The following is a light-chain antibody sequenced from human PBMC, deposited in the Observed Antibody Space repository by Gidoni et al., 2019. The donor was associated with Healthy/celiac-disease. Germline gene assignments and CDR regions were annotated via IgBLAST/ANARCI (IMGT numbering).Light chain of an antibody. CDR1: SVHSSYA. CDR3: QTWGTGTGIPAV. CDR2: LNSDGSH. V-gene: IGLV4-69*01. J-gene: IGLJ7*01. Sequence: QLVLTQSPSASASLGASVKLTCTLSSVHSSYAIAWHPQPPEKGPRYLMKLNSDGSHSKGDGIPDRLSGSSSGAERYLTISSLQSEDEADYYCQTWGTGTGIPAVFGGGTQLTVL.